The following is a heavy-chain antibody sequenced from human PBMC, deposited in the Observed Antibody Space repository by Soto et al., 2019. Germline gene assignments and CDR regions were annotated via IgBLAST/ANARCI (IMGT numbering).Heavy chain of an antibody. CDR1: GGSISSYY. D-gene: IGHD4-4*01. V-gene: IGHV4-59*01. CDR3: ARVQYRSYYYGMDV. Sequence: KPSETLSLTCTVSGGSISSYYWSWIRQPPGKGLEWIGYIYYSGSTNYNPSLESRVTISVDTSKNQFSLKLSSVTAADTAVYYCARVQYRSYYYGMDVWGQGTTVTVSS. CDR2: IYYSGST. J-gene: IGHJ6*02.